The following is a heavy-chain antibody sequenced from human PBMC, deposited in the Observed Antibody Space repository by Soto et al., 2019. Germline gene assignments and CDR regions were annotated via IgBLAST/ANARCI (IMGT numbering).Heavy chain of an antibody. CDR2: ISGSGGST. CDR1: GFTFSSYA. CDR3: AKDEALCSSTSCYYYYYYYMDV. D-gene: IGHD2-2*01. V-gene: IGHV3-23*01. J-gene: IGHJ6*03. Sequence: GGSLRLSCAASGFTFSSYAMSWVRQAPGKGLEWVSAISGSGGSTYYADSVKGRFTISRDNSKNTLYLQMNSLRAEDTAVYYCAKDEALCSSTSCYYYYYYYMDVWGKGTTVTVSS.